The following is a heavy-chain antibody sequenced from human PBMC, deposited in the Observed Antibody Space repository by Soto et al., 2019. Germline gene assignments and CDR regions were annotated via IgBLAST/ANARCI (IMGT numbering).Heavy chain of an antibody. Sequence: EVQLLESGGGLIQPGGSLRLSCAASGFTFSSYAMNWVRQAPGKGLEWVSSISGSGGSTYYADSVKGRFTISRDNSKNTLYLQMNSLRAEDTAVYYCAQHATTVTTDFDYWGQGTLVTVSS. CDR1: GFTFSSYA. J-gene: IGHJ4*02. CDR3: AQHATTVTTDFDY. D-gene: IGHD4-17*01. CDR2: ISGSGGST. V-gene: IGHV3-23*01.